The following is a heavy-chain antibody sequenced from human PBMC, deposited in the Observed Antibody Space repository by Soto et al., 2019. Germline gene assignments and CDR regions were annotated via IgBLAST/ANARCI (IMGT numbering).Heavy chain of an antibody. CDR1: GFTFSTFA. D-gene: IGHD1-26*01. CDR3: ARDPATSDRVY. V-gene: IGHV3-30-3*01. J-gene: IGHJ4*02. CDR2: ISNDGSSK. Sequence: PGGSLRLSCAASGFTFSTFAIHWVRQAPGKGLEWVAFISNDGSSKFFADSVKGRFTISRDNSKSTLYLQMNSLKTADTAVYYCARDPATSDRVYWGQRTLVTVSS.